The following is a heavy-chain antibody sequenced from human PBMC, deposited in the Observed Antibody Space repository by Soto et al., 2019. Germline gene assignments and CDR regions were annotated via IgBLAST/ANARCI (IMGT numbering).Heavy chain of an antibody. CDR1: GYTFTSYY. Sequence: ASVKVSCKSSGYTFTSYYMHWVRQATGQGLEWMGWMNPNSGNTGYAQKFQGRVTMTRNTSISTAYMELSSLRSEDTAVYYCARSGSYGGFDYWGQGTLVTVSS. V-gene: IGHV1-8*02. J-gene: IGHJ4*02. D-gene: IGHD1-26*01. CDR2: MNPNSGNT. CDR3: ARSGSYGGFDY.